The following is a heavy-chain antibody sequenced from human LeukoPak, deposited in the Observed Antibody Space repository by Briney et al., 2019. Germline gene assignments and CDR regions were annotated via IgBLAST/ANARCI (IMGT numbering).Heavy chain of an antibody. CDR1: GYTFTGYY. D-gene: IGHD6-19*01. J-gene: IGHJ4*02. CDR2: MNPSSGER. Sequence: ASVKVSCKASGYTFTGYYMHWVRQAPGQGLEWMGWMNPSSGERKYVQSFQGRVTLTRDTSITTAYMELSSLTSDDTAVYYCAISYGRVAGTDFDYWGQGTLVSAAS. CDR3: AISYGRVAGTDFDY. V-gene: IGHV1-2*02.